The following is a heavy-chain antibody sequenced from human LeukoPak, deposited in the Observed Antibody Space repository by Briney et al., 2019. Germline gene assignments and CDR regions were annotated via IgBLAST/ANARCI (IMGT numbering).Heavy chain of an antibody. CDR2: ISASGGSR. J-gene: IGHJ6*03. D-gene: IGHD3-10*01. V-gene: IGHV3-23*01. CDR1: GFTFSSYA. Sequence: GGSLRLSCAASGFTFSSYAMSWVRQAPGKGLEWVSSISASGGSRNYADSVKGRFTISRDNSKNTVYLQMNSPRAEDTAVYYCAKVMKGSERLTMVRGVIIKTAGLYYMDVWGKGTTVTVSS. CDR3: AKVMKGSERLTMVRGVIIKTAGLYYMDV.